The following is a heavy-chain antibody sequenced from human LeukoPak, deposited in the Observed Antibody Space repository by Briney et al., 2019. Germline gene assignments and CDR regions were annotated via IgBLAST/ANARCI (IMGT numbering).Heavy chain of an antibody. D-gene: IGHD1-26*01. J-gene: IGHJ5*02. CDR1: GGSFSGYY. V-gene: IGHV4-34*01. Sequence: SETLSLTCAVYGGSFSGYYWSWIRQPPGKGLEWIGEINHSGSTNYNPSLKSRVTISVDTSKNQFSLKLSSVTAADTAVYYCARRLANPKTLWFDPWGQGTLVTVSS. CDR3: ARRLANPKTLWFDP. CDR2: INHSGST.